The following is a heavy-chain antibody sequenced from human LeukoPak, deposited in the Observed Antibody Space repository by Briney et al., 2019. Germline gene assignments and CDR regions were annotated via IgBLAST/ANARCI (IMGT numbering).Heavy chain of an antibody. CDR1: GGTFSSYA. Sequence: PRASVKVSCKASGGTFSSYAISWVRQAPGQGLEWMGGIIPIFGTANYAQKFQGRVTITADESTSTAYMELSSLRSEDTAVYYCARAGIAAAGTLDYWGPGTLVTVSS. CDR3: ARAGIAAAGTLDY. J-gene: IGHJ4*02. V-gene: IGHV1-69*01. CDR2: IIPIFGTA. D-gene: IGHD6-13*01.